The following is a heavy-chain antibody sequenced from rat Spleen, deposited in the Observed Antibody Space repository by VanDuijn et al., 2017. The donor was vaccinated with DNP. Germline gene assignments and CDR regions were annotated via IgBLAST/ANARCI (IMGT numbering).Heavy chain of an antibody. Sequence: EVQLVESGGGLVQPGGSLKLSCAASGFTFSAYYMAWVRQAPAKGLQWVAYIGSPAYAPYYGDSVKGRFTISRDNAKNTLYLQMNSLRSEDMATYYCVRWNSGHFDYWGQGVMVPVSS. CDR2: IGSPAYAP. V-gene: IGHV5-22*01. CDR1: GFTFSAYY. CDR3: VRWNSGHFDY. D-gene: IGHD4-3*01. J-gene: IGHJ2*01.